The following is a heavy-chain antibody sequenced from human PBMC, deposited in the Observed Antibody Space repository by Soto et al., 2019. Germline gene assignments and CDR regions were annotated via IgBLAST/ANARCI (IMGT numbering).Heavy chain of an antibody. CDR3: TSRGGVTTSWFDP. V-gene: IGHV3-15*01. J-gene: IGHJ5*02. Sequence: EVQLVESGGGLVQPGGSLRLSCAASGFTFSNAWMSWVRQAPGKGLEWVGRIKSKTDGGTTDYAAPVKGRFTISRDDSKNTLYLQMTSLKTEDSAVYYCTSRGGVTTSWFDPWGQGTLVTVSS. CDR1: GFTFSNAW. CDR2: IKSKTDGGTT. D-gene: IGHD4-17*01.